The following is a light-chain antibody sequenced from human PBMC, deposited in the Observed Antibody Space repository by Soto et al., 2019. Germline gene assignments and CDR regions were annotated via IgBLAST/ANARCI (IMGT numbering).Light chain of an antibody. V-gene: IGLV2-8*01. Sequence: QSALTQPPSASGSPGQSVTISCTGTSSDVGGYNYASWYQQHPGKAPKLIIYEVTKRPSGVPDRFSGSKSGNTASLTVSGLQAEDEADYYCSSYAGSNNLFGGGTKVTVL. CDR3: SSYAGSNNL. CDR1: SSDVGGYNY. CDR2: EVT. J-gene: IGLJ2*01.